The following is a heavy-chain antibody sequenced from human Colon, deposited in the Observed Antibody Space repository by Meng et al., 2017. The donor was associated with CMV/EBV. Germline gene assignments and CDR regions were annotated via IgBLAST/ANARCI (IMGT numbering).Heavy chain of an antibody. D-gene: IGHD2-2*02. CDR3: AKNLFVPPAIMSVFAPNDY. CDR1: GTSFRSYA. J-gene: IGHJ4*02. V-gene: IGHV3-23*01. CDR2: ISSTGNGT. Sequence: GESLKISCAASGTSFRSYAMSWVRQAPGKGLEWVSVISSTGNGTFYADSVKGRFTISRDNSKTTVYLQMNDLRAEDTAIYYCAKNLFVPPAIMSVFAPNDYWGQGTLVTVSS.